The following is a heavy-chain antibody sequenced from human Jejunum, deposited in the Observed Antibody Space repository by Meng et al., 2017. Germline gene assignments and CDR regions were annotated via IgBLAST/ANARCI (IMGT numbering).Heavy chain of an antibody. D-gene: IGHD1-7*01. CDR3: AREVTGTDFDY. CDR2: IKPGGGSP. V-gene: IGHV1-46*01. J-gene: IGHJ4*02. CDR1: GYRFTNYF. Sequence: ASVKVSCKASGYRFTNYFMHWVRQAPGQGLEWMAMIKPGGGSPTYAQNFEGRVAMTWDTSSSTAYMELSSLRSEDTAMYYCAREVTGTDFDYWGQGTLVTVSS.